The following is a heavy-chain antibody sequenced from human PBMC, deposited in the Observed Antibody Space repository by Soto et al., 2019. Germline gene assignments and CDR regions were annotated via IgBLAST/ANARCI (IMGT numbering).Heavy chain of an antibody. D-gene: IGHD6-6*01. V-gene: IGHV3-74*01. CDR1: GLTFIRYG. CDR2: IYSDGSST. Sequence: GGSLRLSCAAAGLTFIRYGRHWVSQAPGKGLVWVARIYSDGSSTSYADSVKGRFTISRDNAKNTLYLQMNSLRAEDTAVYYCARESIAARPIWYYYYYYMDVWGKGTTVTVSS. CDR3: ARESIAARPIWYYYYYYMDV. J-gene: IGHJ6*03.